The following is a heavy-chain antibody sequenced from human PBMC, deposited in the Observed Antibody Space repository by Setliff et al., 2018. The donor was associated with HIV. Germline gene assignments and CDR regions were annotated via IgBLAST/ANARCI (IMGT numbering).Heavy chain of an antibody. CDR3: ARNGGDSSGYYYAEN. CDR2: INPSGGST. V-gene: IGHV1-46*01. CDR1: GYTFTSYY. J-gene: IGHJ4*02. D-gene: IGHD3-22*01. Sequence: ASVKVSCKASGYTFTSYYMHWVRQAPGQGLEWMGIINPSGGSTSYAQKFQGRVTMTRDTSTSTVYMEVRSLRSEDTAVYYCARNGGDSSGYYYAENWGQGTLVTVSS.